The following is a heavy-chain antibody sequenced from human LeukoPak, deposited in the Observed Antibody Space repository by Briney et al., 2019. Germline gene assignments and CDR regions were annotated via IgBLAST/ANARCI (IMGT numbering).Heavy chain of an antibody. CDR1: GFIFSTYA. Sequence: GRSLRLSCAASGFIFSTYAMHWVRQAPGKGLEWVAVISYDGNNKNYADSVKGRFTISRDNSKNTLYLQMNSLRAEDTAVYYCARDGAYYYDSSGSYYYYYYMDVWGKGTTVTVSS. J-gene: IGHJ6*03. V-gene: IGHV3-30-3*01. CDR2: ISYDGNNK. CDR3: ARDGAYYYDSSGSYYYYYYMDV. D-gene: IGHD3-22*01.